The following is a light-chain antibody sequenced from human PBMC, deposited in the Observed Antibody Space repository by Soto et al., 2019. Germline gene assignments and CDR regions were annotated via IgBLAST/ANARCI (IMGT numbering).Light chain of an antibody. Sequence: IQLTQSPSSLSASVGDRVTITCRASQGISSYLAWYQQKPGKAPKLLIYAASTLQSGVPSRFSVSGSGTDFTLTIGRLQPEDFATYYCQQLNSYPAWTFGQGTKVEIK. V-gene: IGKV1-9*01. J-gene: IGKJ1*01. CDR3: QQLNSYPAWT. CDR2: AAS. CDR1: QGISSY.